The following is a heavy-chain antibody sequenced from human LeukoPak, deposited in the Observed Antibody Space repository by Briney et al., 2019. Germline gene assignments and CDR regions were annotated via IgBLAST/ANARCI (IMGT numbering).Heavy chain of an antibody. Sequence: SETLSLTCTVSGGSITNYYWTWIRQPPGKELEWIGFIYYSGSTNYSPSLKSRVTISVDTSKNQFSLKLSSVTAADTAVYYCARGESGNHAGFFDIWGQGTMVTVSS. CDR3: ARGESGNHAGFFDI. CDR1: GGSITNYY. CDR2: IYYSGST. J-gene: IGHJ3*02. D-gene: IGHD1-14*01. V-gene: IGHV4-59*01.